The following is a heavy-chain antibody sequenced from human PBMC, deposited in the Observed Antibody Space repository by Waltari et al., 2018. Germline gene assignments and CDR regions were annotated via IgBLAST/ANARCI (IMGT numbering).Heavy chain of an antibody. CDR1: GFPPSNARMG. CDR2: IFSNDEK. V-gene: IGHV2-26*01. D-gene: IGHD3-3*01. Sequence: QVTLKESGPVLVKPTETLTLTCTVSGFPPSNARMGESWIRQPPGKALEWLAHIFSNDEKSYSTSLKSRLTISKDTSKSQVVLTMTNMDPVDTATYYCARIRAYYDFWSGYHYFDYWGQGTLVTVSS. CDR3: ARIRAYYDFWSGYHYFDY. J-gene: IGHJ4*02.